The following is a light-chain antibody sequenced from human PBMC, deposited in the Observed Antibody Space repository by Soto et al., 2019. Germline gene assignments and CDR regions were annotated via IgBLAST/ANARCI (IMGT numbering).Light chain of an antibody. V-gene: IGKV3-11*01. J-gene: IGKJ4*01. Sequence: VLTXSPATXXLXXGERATLSXXXSQTVSSFLAWXQXKPGQAPRLLIHDSSDRATGIPARXXGXGSGTDFTLTISSLEPEDVAVYYCQQRSNWPLTFGGGTRVEI. CDR3: QQRSNWPLT. CDR1: QTVSSF. CDR2: DSS.